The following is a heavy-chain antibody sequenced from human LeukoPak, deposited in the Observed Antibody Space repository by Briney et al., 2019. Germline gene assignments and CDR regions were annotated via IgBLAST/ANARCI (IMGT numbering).Heavy chain of an antibody. CDR1: GYTFTSYG. CDR3: ARDEFIAAAGFFDY. V-gene: IGHV1-18*01. J-gene: IGHJ4*02. CDR2: ISAYNGNT. Sequence: GASVKVSCKASGYTFTSYGISWVRQAPGQGLEWMGWISAYNGNTNYAQKLQGRVTMTTDTSTSTAYMELRSLRSDDTAVYYCARDEFIAAAGFFDYWGQGTLVTVSS. D-gene: IGHD6-13*01.